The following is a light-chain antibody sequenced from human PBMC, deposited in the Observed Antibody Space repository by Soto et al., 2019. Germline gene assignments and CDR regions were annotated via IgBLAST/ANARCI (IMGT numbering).Light chain of an antibody. J-gene: IGKJ3*01. CDR3: QQYGSSPIT. CDR1: QSVSSSY. V-gene: IGKV3-20*01. Sequence: IVLTQSPGTLSLSPGERATLSCRASQSVSSSYLAWYQQKPGQAPRLLIYGASSRATGIPDRFSGSGSGTDFTLTISRLEPEDFAVYYCQQYGSSPITFGPGTKVDIK. CDR2: GAS.